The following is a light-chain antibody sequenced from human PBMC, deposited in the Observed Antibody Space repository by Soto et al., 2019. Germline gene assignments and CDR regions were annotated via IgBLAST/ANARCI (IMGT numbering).Light chain of an antibody. CDR3: QQYNNWPGT. J-gene: IGKJ1*01. V-gene: IGKV3-15*01. CDR1: QSVSSN. Sequence: EIVMTQSPATLSVSPGERATLSCWASQSVSSNLAWYQQKPGQAPRLLIYGASTRATGIPARFSGGGSGTEFTLTISSLQSEDSAVYYCQQYNNWPGTFGQGTKVEIK. CDR2: GAS.